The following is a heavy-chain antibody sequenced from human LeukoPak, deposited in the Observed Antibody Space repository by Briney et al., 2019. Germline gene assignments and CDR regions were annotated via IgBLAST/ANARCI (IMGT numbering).Heavy chain of an antibody. CDR1: GYSISSGYY. D-gene: IGHD3-10*01. CDR2: IHHGGAI. CDR3: ARMGGYYGSGSYYLNPFDY. V-gene: IGHV4-38-2*01. Sequence: SETLSLTCAVSGYSISSGYYWGWTRQPPGKGLEWIGSIHHGGAIYYNPSLKSRVTISVDTSKNQFSLKLTSVTAADTAVYYCARMGGYYGSGSYYLNPFDYWGQGTLVTVSS. J-gene: IGHJ4*02.